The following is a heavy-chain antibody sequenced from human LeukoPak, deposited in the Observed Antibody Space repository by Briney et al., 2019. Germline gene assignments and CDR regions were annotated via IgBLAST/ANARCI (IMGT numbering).Heavy chain of an antibody. V-gene: IGHV1-8*01. Sequence: ASVKVSCTASGYTFTSYDINWVRQTTGQGLEWMGWMNPNSGNTGYAQKFQGKVTMTRTTSMSTAYMELNSLRSEDTAVYYCVRGHWSGYSYNWFDPWGQGTLVTVSS. CDR3: VRGHWSGYSYNWFDP. CDR1: GYTFTSYD. CDR2: MNPNSGNT. J-gene: IGHJ5*02. D-gene: IGHD3-3*01.